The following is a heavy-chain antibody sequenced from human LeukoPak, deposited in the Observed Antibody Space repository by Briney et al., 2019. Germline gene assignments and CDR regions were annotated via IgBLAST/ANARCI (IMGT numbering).Heavy chain of an antibody. D-gene: IGHD4-17*01. CDR1: GYTFTSYD. V-gene: IGHV1-8*01. CDR2: MNPNSGAT. Sequence: ASVKVSCKASGYTFTSYDFNWLRQATGQGPEWMGWMNPNSGATGYAQKFQGRVTMTRDTSTSTVYMELSSLRSEDTAVYYCARAGLGPDYGDFDYWGQGTLVTVSS. J-gene: IGHJ4*02. CDR3: ARAGLGPDYGDFDY.